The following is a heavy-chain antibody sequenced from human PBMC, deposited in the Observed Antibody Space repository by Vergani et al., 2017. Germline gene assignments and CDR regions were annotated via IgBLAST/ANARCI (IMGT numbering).Heavy chain of an antibody. D-gene: IGHD3-16*01. CDR2: IYNSGNG. V-gene: IGHV4-39*01. CDR1: GDSIISRSYY. CDR3: ASGEYYSDSTSHFRGGYFDV. Sequence: QMQLQESGPGLVKASETLSLTCTVSGDSIISRSYYWGWIRQPPGKGLEWIGSIYNSGNGDSSSSLKSRVTISADTSKNQFALRLTSVTAADTAVYYCASGEYYSDSTSHFRGGYFDVWGRGTLVTVPS. J-gene: IGHJ2*01.